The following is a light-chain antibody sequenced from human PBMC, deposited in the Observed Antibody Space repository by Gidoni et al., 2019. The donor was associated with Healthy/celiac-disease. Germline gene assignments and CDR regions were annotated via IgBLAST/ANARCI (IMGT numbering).Light chain of an antibody. J-gene: IGKJ2*01. V-gene: IGKV1-5*03. CDR2: KAS. CDR3: QQYNSYSRT. Sequence: DIQMTQSPSTLSASVGVRVTITCRASQSISSWLAWYQQKPGKAPKLLIYKASSLESGVPSRFSGSGSGTEFTLTISSLQPDDFATYYCQQYNSYSRTFGQXTKLEI. CDR1: QSISSW.